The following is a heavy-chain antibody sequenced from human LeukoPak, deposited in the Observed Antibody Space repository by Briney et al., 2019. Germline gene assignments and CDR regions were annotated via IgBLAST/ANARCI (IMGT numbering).Heavy chain of an antibody. CDR2: IIPSDGST. Sequence: ASVKVSCKASGYSFTRYFIHWVRQAPGQGLEWMGIIIPSDGSTSYAQKFLGRVTMTRDTSTSTVYMELSSLRSEDTAVYYCARGKVVTMVRGVIITYFDYWGQGTLVTVSS. D-gene: IGHD3-10*01. CDR3: ARGKVVTMVRGVIITYFDY. V-gene: IGHV1-46*01. CDR1: GYSFTRYF. J-gene: IGHJ4*02.